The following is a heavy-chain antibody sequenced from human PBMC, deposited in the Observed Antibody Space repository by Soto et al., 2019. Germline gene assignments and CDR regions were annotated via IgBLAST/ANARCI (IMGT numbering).Heavy chain of an antibody. Sequence: GSLRLSGAAPGFTFSSYDMHWVRQATGKGLEWVSAIGTAGDTYYPGSVKGRFTISRENAKNSLYLQMNSLRAGDTAVYYCARGGQLWLRYGMDVWGQGTTVTVS. J-gene: IGHJ6*02. D-gene: IGHD5-18*01. CDR3: ARGGQLWLRYGMDV. CDR1: GFTFSSYD. CDR2: IGTAGDT. V-gene: IGHV3-13*01.